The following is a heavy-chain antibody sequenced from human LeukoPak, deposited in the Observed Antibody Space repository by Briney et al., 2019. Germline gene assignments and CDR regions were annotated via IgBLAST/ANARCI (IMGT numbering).Heavy chain of an antibody. D-gene: IGHD3-22*01. Sequence: TPSDTLSPTCAVYGGSFRVYYWSCIPQPPGKSLECIGEINHSGSANYNPYLKSRVTISVDQDKLQFSLKLSSVTAAATAVYYCASLWTAYYYDSSWGQGTLVTVSS. CDR3: ASLWTAYYYDSS. V-gene: IGHV4-34*01. CDR1: GGSFRVYY. J-gene: IGHJ5*02. CDR2: INHSGSA.